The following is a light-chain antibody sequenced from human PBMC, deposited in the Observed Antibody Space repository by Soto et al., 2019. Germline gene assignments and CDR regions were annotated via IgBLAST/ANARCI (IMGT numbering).Light chain of an antibody. CDR3: QQYDNPRET. CDR2: DAS. V-gene: IGKV1-33*01. Sequence: DIQMTQSPSSLSASVGDRVTITCQASQDISNYLNWYQQKPGKAPKLLIYDASNLETGVPSRFSGSGSGTDFTFTISSLQPEDIATYYCQQYDNPRETFGGGTKVEIK. CDR1: QDISNY. J-gene: IGKJ4*01.